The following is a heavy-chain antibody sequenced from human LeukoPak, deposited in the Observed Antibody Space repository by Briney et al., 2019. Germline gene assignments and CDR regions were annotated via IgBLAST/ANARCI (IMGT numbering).Heavy chain of an antibody. CDR2: VSGSAGRT. D-gene: IGHD2-8*02. CDR3: AKNRGHCVDGVCHNYYYMDV. CDR1: GFTFSSFA. Sequence: GGSLRLSCAASGFTFSSFAMTWVRQAPGEGLEWVSTVSGSAGRTDYADSVKGRFTTSRDNLKNTLYLQMNGLRAEDTAVYYCAKNRGHCVDGVCHNYYYMDVWGRGTTVTVSS. V-gene: IGHV3-23*01. J-gene: IGHJ6*03.